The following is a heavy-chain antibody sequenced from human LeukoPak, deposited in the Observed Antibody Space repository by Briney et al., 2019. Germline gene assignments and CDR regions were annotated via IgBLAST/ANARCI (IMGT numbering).Heavy chain of an antibody. V-gene: IGHV3-21*01. CDR3: ARSRRDILTGYYQGVSDY. J-gene: IGHJ4*02. CDR1: GFTFSSYA. Sequence: GGSLRLSCAASGFTFSSYAMSWVRQAPGKGLEWVSSISNIYYADSVKGRFTISRDNAKNSLYLQMNSLRAEDTAVYYCARSRRDILTGYYQGVSDYWGQGTLVTVSS. D-gene: IGHD3-9*01. CDR2: ISNI.